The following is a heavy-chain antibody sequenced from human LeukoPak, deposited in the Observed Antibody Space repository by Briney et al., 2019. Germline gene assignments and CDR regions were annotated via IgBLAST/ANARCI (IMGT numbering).Heavy chain of an antibody. D-gene: IGHD6-13*01. CDR1: GFTFENYA. J-gene: IGHJ5*02. CDR3: ARVAAAGYNWFDP. CDR2: ISWNGGII. Sequence: PGGSLRLSCAASGFTFENYAMHWVRKVPGKGLEWVSGISWNGGIIGYADSVKGRFTISRDSAKNSLYLQMNSLRAEDTAVYYCARVAAAGYNWFDPWGQGTLVTVSS. V-gene: IGHV3-9*01.